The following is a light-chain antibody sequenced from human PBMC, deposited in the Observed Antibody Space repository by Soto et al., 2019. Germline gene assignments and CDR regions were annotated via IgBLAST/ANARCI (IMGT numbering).Light chain of an antibody. CDR1: QTVRTY. J-gene: IGKJ2*02. Sequence: EIVLTQSPVTLSLSPGERATLSCRASQTVRTYLAWYQQRPGQAPRLLIYDASNRATGIPARFSGSGSGTDFTLTISSLEPEDFAVYYCQHRNSWPGTFGQGTNLEIK. CDR3: QHRNSWPGT. CDR2: DAS. V-gene: IGKV3-11*01.